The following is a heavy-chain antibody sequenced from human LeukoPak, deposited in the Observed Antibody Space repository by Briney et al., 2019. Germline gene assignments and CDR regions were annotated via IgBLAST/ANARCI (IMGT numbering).Heavy chain of an antibody. CDR2: INHNGST. D-gene: IGHD3-9*01. CDR1: GVSFRGYY. V-gene: IGHV4-34*01. CDR3: ARGTLRRITIFWTGNGAFEY. Sequence: PSETLSLTCAVYGVSFRGYYWSWIRQPPGKGLDWIGEINHNGSTNYNPSLKSRVTISVDTSKNQFALKLSSVSAADTAVFFFARGTLRRITIFWTGNGAFEYWGQGTLVTVSS. J-gene: IGHJ4*02.